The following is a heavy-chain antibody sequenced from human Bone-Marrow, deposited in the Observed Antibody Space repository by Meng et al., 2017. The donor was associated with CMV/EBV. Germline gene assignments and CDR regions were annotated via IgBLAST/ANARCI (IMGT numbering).Heavy chain of an antibody. J-gene: IGHJ6*02. Sequence: LSLTCAASGFPYSDYYMSWIRQAPGKGLEWVSYISSSGSNIFYADSVKGRFTLSRDNVKNSLYLQMNSLRAEDTAVYYCARSYVGFDYHGMDVWGQGTTVTVSS. V-gene: IGHV3-11*01. CDR2: ISSSGSNI. D-gene: IGHD3-10*01. CDR3: ARSYVGFDYHGMDV. CDR1: GFPYSDYY.